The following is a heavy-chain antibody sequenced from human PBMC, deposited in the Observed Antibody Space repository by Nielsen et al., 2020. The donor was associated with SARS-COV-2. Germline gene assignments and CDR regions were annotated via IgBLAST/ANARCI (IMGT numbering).Heavy chain of an antibody. CDR2: IKSKTDGGTT. Sequence: GESLKISCAASGFTFSNAWMSWVRQAPGKGLEWVGRIKSKTDGGTTDYAAPVKGRFTISRDDSKNTLYLQMNSLKTEDTAVYYCRSGSGFDYWGQGTLVTVSS. J-gene: IGHJ4*02. CDR3: RSGSGFDY. V-gene: IGHV3-15*01. CDR1: GFTFSNAW. D-gene: IGHD3-10*01.